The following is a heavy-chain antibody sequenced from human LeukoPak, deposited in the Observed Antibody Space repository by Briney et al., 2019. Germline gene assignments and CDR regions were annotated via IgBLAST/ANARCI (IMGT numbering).Heavy chain of an antibody. Sequence: ASVKVSCKASGYTFTTYAMHWVRQAPGQRLEWMGWINAGNGNTKYSQKFQGRVTTTRDTSASTAYMELSSLRSEDTAVYYCARANDFWRFDYWGQGTLVTVSS. D-gene: IGHD3-3*01. CDR3: ARANDFWRFDY. CDR1: GYTFTTYA. CDR2: INAGNGNT. J-gene: IGHJ4*02. V-gene: IGHV1-3*01.